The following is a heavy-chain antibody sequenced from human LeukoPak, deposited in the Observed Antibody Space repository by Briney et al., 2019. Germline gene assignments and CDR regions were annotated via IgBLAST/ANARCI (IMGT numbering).Heavy chain of an antibody. Sequence: GGSLRLSCEGSGFTFSSISMNWVRQAPGKGLEWVSSISPNGDTIYHADSVKGRFTTSRDNAKSLLYLEMNSLRVEDTAVYYCTRDLPVPSLVRGIIIYGLIDYWGQGTLVTVS. V-gene: IGHV3-21*06. J-gene: IGHJ4*02. CDR2: ISPNGDTI. CDR3: TRDLPVPSLVRGIIIYGLIDY. CDR1: GFTFSSIS. D-gene: IGHD3-10*01.